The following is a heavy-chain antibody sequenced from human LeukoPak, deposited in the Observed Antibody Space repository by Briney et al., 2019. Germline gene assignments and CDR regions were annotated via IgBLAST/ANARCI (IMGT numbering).Heavy chain of an antibody. CDR2: ITSSSSYT. CDR3: AREMTTASTLYYGMDV. V-gene: IGHV3-21*01. J-gene: IGHJ6*02. Sequence: PGGSLRLSCAASGFTFRNYGMNWVRQAPGKGLEWVSAITSSSSYTYYADSVKGRFTISRDNAKNSLYLQVNSLRAEDTAVYYCAREMTTASTLYYGMDVWGQGTTVTVSS. D-gene: IGHD1-14*01. CDR1: GFTFRNYG.